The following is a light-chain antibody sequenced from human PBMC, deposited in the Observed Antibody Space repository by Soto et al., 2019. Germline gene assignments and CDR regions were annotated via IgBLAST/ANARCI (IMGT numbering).Light chain of an antibody. CDR2: SAS. Sequence: DIPMTQSLGSRVALVGGRITITSGASQDIRNYVAWFQQKPGKAPKSLIYSASSLQSGVPSKFSGSGSGTDFTLTIASLQPEDFATYYCHQYDTYPLTFGGGPKV. J-gene: IGKJ4*01. CDR3: HQYDTYPLT. V-gene: IGKV1-16*02. CDR1: QDIRNY.